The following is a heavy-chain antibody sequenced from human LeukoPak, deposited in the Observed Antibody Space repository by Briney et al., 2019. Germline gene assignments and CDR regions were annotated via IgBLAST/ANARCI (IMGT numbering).Heavy chain of an antibody. CDR3: ARDGDNSYDSSGYYYSY. Sequence: ASVKVSCKASGGTFSSYAISWVRQAPGQGLEWMGRIIPILGIANYARKFQGRVTITADKSTSTAYMELSSLRSEDTAVYYCARDGDNSYDSSGYYYSYWGQGTLVTVSS. CDR1: GGTFSSYA. J-gene: IGHJ4*02. V-gene: IGHV1-69*04. CDR2: IIPILGIA. D-gene: IGHD3-22*01.